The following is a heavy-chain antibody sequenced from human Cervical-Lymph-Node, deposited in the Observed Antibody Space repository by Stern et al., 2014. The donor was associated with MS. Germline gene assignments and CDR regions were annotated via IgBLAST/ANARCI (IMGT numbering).Heavy chain of an antibody. D-gene: IGHD3-22*01. CDR3: THVIVTYYRFDY. V-gene: IGHV2-5*02. CDR2: IYWDDDK. J-gene: IGHJ4*02. CDR1: GFSLSTNVVA. Sequence: QVTLKESGPTLVKPTQTLTLTCTFSGFSLSTNVVAGGWIRQPPGKALEWLALIYWDDDKRYSPSLKSRLTIAKDTSKNQVVLTMTNMDPVDTATYYCTHVIVTYYRFDYWGQGTLVTVSS.